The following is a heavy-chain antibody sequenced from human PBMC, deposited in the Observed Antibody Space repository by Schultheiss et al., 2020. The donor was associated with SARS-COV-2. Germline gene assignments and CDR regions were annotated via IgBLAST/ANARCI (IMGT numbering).Heavy chain of an antibody. D-gene: IGHD2-21*01. CDR2: ITSSNSHI. CDR3: ANCGTRCWAEY. V-gene: IGHV3-21*04. J-gene: IGHJ4*02. CDR1: GFTFSSYA. Sequence: GESLKISCAASGFTFSSYAMSWVRQAPGKGLEWVSSITSSNSHIYYADSLKGRFTISRDNAKNSLYLQMNSLRAEDTAVYFCANCGTRCWAEYWGQGTLVTVSS.